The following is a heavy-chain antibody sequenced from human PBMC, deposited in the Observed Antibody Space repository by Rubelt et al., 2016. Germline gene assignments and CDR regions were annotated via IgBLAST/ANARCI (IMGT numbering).Heavy chain of an antibody. Sequence: QVQLQESGPGLVKPSETLSLTCTVSGGSISSYYWSWIRQPPGKGLEWIGYIYYSGSTNYNPSLKSRVTISVDTSKNQFSLKLSSVTAADTAVYYCARTRRTLGHYYGMDVWGQGTTVTVSS. V-gene: IGHV4-59*01. D-gene: IGHD2-2*01. CDR2: IYYSGST. CDR1: GGSISSYY. CDR3: ARTRRTLGHYYGMDV. J-gene: IGHJ6*02.